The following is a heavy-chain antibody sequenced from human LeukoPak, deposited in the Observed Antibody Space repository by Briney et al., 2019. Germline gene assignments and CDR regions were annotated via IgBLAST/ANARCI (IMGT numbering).Heavy chain of an antibody. CDR1: GFSFSDYY. CDR3: AREVTMLTSDYYFDL. V-gene: IGHV3-11*04. Sequence: GSLRLSCAASGFSFSDYYMSWIRQAPGKGLEWVSCISSSGFTIYYAESLKGRFSISRDNAKKSLFLQMDSLRVEDTAVYYCAREVTMLTSDYYFDLWGRGTLVTVSS. CDR2: ISSSGFTI. D-gene: IGHD4-17*01. J-gene: IGHJ2*01.